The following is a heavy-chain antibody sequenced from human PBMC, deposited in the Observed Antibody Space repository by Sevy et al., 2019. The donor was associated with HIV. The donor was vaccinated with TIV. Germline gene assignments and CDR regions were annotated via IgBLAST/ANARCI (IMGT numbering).Heavy chain of an antibody. CDR2: TYYRSKWYN. V-gene: IGHV6-1*01. Sequence: SQTLSLTCAISGDSVSSSSAAWNWFRQSPSGGLEWLGRTYYRSKWYNNYVVSVKSRVTINPDTSENQFSLHLNSVTPEDTAVYFCARGDELNSYFYGMDVWGQGTTVTVSS. J-gene: IGHJ6*02. CDR3: ARGDELNSYFYGMDV. CDR1: GDSVSSSSAA. D-gene: IGHD1-1*01.